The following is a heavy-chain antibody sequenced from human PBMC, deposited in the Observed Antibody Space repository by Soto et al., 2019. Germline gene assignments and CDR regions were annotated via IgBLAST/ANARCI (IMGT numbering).Heavy chain of an antibody. CDR2: VRGDFVTT. D-gene: IGHD1-26*01. J-gene: IGHJ4*02. V-gene: IGHV3-23*01. CDR3: VKEGKMGVEGLDF. Sequence: EVQLLESGGGLVQPGGSLSLACATSRFTFIGHAMHWVRQAPGDGLGWVSGVRGDFVTTTYADSVKGRFTISRDNSKHTMYLQINSLRSDDTALYYCVKEGKMGVEGLDFWGQGTLVTVS. CDR1: RFTFIGHA.